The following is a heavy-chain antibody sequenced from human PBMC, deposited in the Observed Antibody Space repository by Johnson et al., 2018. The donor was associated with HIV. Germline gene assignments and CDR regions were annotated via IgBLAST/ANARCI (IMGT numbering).Heavy chain of an antibody. V-gene: IGHV3-7*01. CDR1: GFSFSSYC. J-gene: IGHJ3*02. CDR3: AREGRTGPDTFDI. CDR2: IKQDGSDK. Sequence: MQLVESGGGLVQPGGSLRLSCTASGFSFSSYCMSWVRQAPGKGLEWVANIKQDGSDKYYVDSVRGRFTISRDNSKNTLYLQMNSLRAEDTAVYYCAREGRTGPDTFDIWGQGTMLTVSS.